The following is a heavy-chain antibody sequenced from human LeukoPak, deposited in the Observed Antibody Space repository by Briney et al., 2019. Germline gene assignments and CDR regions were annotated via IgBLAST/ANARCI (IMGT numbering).Heavy chain of an antibody. J-gene: IGHJ4*02. CDR3: ARDARLAAAGTFDY. CDR2: IYYSGRT. Sequence: SETLSLTCTVSGGSVSSSTYFWSWIRQPPGKGLEWIGYIYYSGRTSSDPSVKSRVTMSVDTSKNQFSLRLSSVTAADTAVYYCARDARLAAAGTFDYWGQGTLVTVSP. CDR1: GGSVSSSTYF. V-gene: IGHV4-61*01. D-gene: IGHD6-13*01.